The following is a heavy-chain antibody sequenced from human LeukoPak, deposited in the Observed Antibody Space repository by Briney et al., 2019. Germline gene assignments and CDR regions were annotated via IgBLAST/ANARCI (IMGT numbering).Heavy chain of an antibody. CDR3: ARLFIYYFDY. V-gene: IGHV4-34*01. CDR2: INHSGST. CDR1: GGSFSGYY. Sequence: SETLSLTCAVYGGSFSGYYWSWIRQPPGKGLEWIGEINHSGSTNYNPSLKSRVTISVDTPKNQFSLKLSSVTAADTAVYYCARLFIYYFDYWGQGTLVTVSS. J-gene: IGHJ4*02.